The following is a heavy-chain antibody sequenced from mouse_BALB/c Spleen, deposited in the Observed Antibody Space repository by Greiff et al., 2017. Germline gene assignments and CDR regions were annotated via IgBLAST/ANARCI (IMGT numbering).Heavy chain of an antibody. CDR1: GFTFSSFG. CDR3: ARRRGSSYNYAMDY. Sequence: EVMLVESGGGLVQPGGSRKLSCAASGFTFSSFGMHWVRQAPEKGLEWVAYISSGSSTIYYADTVKGRFTISRDNPKNTLFLQMTSLRSEDTAMYYCARRRGSSYNYAMDYWGQGTSVTVSS. D-gene: IGHD1-1*01. CDR2: ISSGSSTI. V-gene: IGHV5-17*02. J-gene: IGHJ4*01.